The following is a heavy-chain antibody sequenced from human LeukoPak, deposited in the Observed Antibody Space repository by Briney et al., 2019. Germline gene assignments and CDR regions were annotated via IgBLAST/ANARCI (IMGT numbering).Heavy chain of an antibody. D-gene: IGHD3-9*01. V-gene: IGHV1-69*06. CDR3: ATVYYDILTGYYPGDY. J-gene: IGHJ4*02. CDR2: IIPIFGTA. CDR1: GGTFSSYA. Sequence: SVKVSCKASGGTFSSYAISWVRQAPGQGLEWMGGIIPIFGTANYAQKFQGRVTITADKSTSTAYMELSSLRSEDTAVYYCATVYYDILTGYYPGDYWGQGTLVTVSS.